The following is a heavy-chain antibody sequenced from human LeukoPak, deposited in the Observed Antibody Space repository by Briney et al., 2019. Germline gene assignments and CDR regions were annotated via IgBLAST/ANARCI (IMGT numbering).Heavy chain of an antibody. Sequence: ASVKVSCKASGYTFTSYYMHWVRQAPGQGLEWMGIINPSGGSTSYAQKFQGRVTVTRDTSTSTVYMELSSLRSEDTAVYYCASAAGGSRGGFWGQGTLVTVSS. J-gene: IGHJ4*02. V-gene: IGHV1-46*01. CDR3: ASAAGGSRGGF. CDR2: INPSGGST. CDR1: GYTFTSYY. D-gene: IGHD3-16*01.